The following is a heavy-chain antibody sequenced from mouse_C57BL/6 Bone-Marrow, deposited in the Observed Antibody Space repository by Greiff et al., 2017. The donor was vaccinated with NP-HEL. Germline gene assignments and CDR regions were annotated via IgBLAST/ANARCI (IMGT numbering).Heavy chain of an antibody. Sequence: QVQLKQSGAELVRPGTSVKMSCKASGYTFTNYWIGWAKQRPGHGLEWIGDIYPGGGYTNYNEKFKGKATLTADKSSSTAYMQFSSLTSEDSAIYYCARGGSTMVTTWGYFDVWGTGTTVTVSS. D-gene: IGHD2-2*01. V-gene: IGHV1-63*01. CDR3: ARGGSTMVTTWGYFDV. J-gene: IGHJ1*03. CDR1: GYTFTNYW. CDR2: IYPGGGYT.